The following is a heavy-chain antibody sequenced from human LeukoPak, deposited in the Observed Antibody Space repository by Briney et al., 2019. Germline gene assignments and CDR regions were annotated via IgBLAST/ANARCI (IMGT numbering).Heavy chain of an antibody. V-gene: IGHV1-18*01. J-gene: IGHJ6*03. CDR3: ARLASGYCSSTSCYMGYYYYYMDV. CDR1: GYTFTSYG. CDR2: ISAYNGNT. Sequence: ASVKVSCKASGYTFTSYGISWVRQAPGQGLEWMGWISAYNGNTNYAQKLQGRVTMTTDTSTSTAYMELRSLRSDDTAVYYCARLASGYCSSTSCYMGYYYYYMDVWGKGTTVTISS. D-gene: IGHD2-2*02.